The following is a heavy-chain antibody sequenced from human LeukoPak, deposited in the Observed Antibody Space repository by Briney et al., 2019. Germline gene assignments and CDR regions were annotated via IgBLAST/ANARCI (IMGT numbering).Heavy chain of an antibody. J-gene: IGHJ5*02. Sequence: SETLSLTCAVYGGSFSGYYWSWIRQPPGKGLEWIGEINHSGSTNYNPSLKSRVTISVDTSKNQFSLKLSSVTAADTAVYYCARGGSKKGIKNSSGWSRGSWLDPWGQGTLVTVSS. CDR2: INHSGST. CDR1: GGSFSGYY. D-gene: IGHD6-19*01. CDR3: ARGGSKKGIKNSSGWSRGSWLDP. V-gene: IGHV4-34*01.